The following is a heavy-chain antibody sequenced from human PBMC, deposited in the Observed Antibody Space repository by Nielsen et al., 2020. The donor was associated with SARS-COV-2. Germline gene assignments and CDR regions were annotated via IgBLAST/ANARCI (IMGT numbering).Heavy chain of an antibody. CDR2: ISSSSSYT. Sequence: GESLKISCAASGFTFSDYYMSWIRQAPGKGLEWVSYISSSSSYTNYADSVKGRFTISRDNAKNSLYLQMNSLRAEDTAVYYCARGYSSSWYGIDYWGQGTLVTVSS. CDR3: ARGYSSSWYGIDY. J-gene: IGHJ4*02. D-gene: IGHD6-13*01. CDR1: GFTFSDYY. V-gene: IGHV3-11*05.